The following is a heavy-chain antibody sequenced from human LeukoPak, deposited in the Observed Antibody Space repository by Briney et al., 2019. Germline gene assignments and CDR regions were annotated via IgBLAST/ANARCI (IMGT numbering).Heavy chain of an antibody. CDR1: GFTFISYW. V-gene: IGHV3-7*01. D-gene: IGHD1-26*01. Sequence: GGSLRLSCAASGFTFISYWMSWVRQAPGKGLEWVANIKQDGSEKYYVDSVKGRFTISRDNAKNSLYLQMNSLRAEDTAVYYCAREGSRPVGPRDYWGQGTLVTVSS. CDR3: AREGSRPVGPRDY. J-gene: IGHJ4*02. CDR2: IKQDGSEK.